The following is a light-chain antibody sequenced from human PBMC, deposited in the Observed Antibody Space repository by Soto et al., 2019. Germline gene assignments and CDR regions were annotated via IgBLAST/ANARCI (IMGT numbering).Light chain of an antibody. V-gene: IGLV4-69*01. Sequence: QLVLTQSPSVSASLGASVNLTCTLSSGHRTYAIAWHQVQSGKGPRFLMTINSDGSHNRGDGVPARFSGASFGAERFLIISSLQYDDETVYYCQTWGPGIVVFGGGTKLTVL. CDR2: INSDGSH. J-gene: IGLJ2*01. CDR3: QTWGPGIVV. CDR1: SGHRTYA.